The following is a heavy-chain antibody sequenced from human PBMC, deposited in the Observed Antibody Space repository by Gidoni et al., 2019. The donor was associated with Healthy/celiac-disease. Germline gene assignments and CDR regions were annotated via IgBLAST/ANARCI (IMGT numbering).Heavy chain of an antibody. V-gene: IGHV1-69*01. CDR2: IIPIFGTA. D-gene: IGHD2-8*01. CDR1: GGTFSSYA. CDR3: ARDRAKLCPNMCPLDY. Sequence: QVQLVQSGAEVKKPGFSVKVSCKASGGTFSSYAISWVRQAPGQGLEWMGGIIPIFGTANYAQKFQGRVTITADESTSTAYMELSSLRSEDTAVYYCARDRAKLCPNMCPLDYWGQGTLVTVSS. J-gene: IGHJ4*02.